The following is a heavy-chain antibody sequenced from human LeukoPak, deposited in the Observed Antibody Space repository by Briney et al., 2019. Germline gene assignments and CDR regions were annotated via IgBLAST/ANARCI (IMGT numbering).Heavy chain of an antibody. CDR2: IYYSGST. D-gene: IGHD3-22*01. J-gene: IGHJ4*02. CDR3: ARSYYYDGSGYLGY. CDR1: GGSISSYY. Sequence: SETLSLTCTVSGGSISSYYWSWIRQPPGKGLEWIGYIYYSGSTNYNPSLKSRVTISVDTSKNQFSLKLSSVTAADTAVYYCARSYYYDGSGYLGYWGQGTLVTVSS. V-gene: IGHV4-59*01.